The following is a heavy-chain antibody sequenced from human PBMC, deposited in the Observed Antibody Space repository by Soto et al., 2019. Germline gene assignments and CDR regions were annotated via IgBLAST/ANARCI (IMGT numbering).Heavy chain of an antibody. J-gene: IGHJ6*03. D-gene: IGHD3-10*01. CDR1: GFSLSTSGVG. CDR2: IYWDDDK. CDR3: ARGDSYYYYMDV. Sequence: QITLKESGPTLVKPTQTLTLTCTFSGFSLSTSGVGVGWIRQPPGKALEWLALIYWDDDKRYSPSLKSRLTLTKDTSKNQVVLTMTNMDPVDTATYYCARGDSYYYYMDVWGKGTTVTVSS. V-gene: IGHV2-5*02.